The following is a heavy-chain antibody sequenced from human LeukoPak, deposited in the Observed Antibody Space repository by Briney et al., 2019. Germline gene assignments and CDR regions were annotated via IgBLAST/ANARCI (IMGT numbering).Heavy chain of an antibody. CDR1: GFTFNTNW. V-gene: IGHV3-74*01. Sequence: PGGSLRLSCAASGFTFNTNWMHWVRQAPGKGLVWVSCINGDGSTTTYADSVKGRFTISRDNSKNTLYLQMGSLRTEDMGVYYCARRMEMATTPKWYFDLWGRGTLVTVSS. CDR3: ARRMEMATTPKWYFDL. CDR2: INGDGSTT. J-gene: IGHJ2*01. D-gene: IGHD5-24*01.